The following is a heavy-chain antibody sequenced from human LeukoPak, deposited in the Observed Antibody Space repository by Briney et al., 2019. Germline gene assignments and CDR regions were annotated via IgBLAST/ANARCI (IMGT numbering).Heavy chain of an antibody. CDR3: ARDSLEVRDAFDI. CDR1: GYTFTSFG. CDR2: ISAYNGNT. Sequence: GASVKVSCKASGYTFTSFGINWARQAPGQGLEWMGWISAYNGNTNYAQNLQGRVTMTTDTVTSTAYMELRSLRSDDTAVYYCARDSLEVRDAFDIWGQGTMVTVSS. D-gene: IGHD2-2*01. J-gene: IGHJ3*02. V-gene: IGHV1-18*01.